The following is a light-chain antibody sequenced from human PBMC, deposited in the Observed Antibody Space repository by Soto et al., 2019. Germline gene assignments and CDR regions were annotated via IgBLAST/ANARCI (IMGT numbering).Light chain of an antibody. Sequence: QSVLTQPPSVSAAPGQKVTISCSGSRSNIGHNYVSWYQHLPGTAPKLLIYDNHKRPSGIPDRFSGSQSGTSATLSITGLQTGDEADYYCGAWDTSLTTVLFGGGTKVTVL. J-gene: IGLJ2*01. V-gene: IGLV1-51*01. CDR2: DNH. CDR3: GAWDTSLTTVL. CDR1: RSNIGHNY.